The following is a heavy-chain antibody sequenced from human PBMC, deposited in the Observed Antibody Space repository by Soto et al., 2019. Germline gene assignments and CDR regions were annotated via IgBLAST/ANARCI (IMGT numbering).Heavy chain of an antibody. CDR3: AKLYSSGFAFDY. V-gene: IGHV3-23*01. Sequence: EVQLLESGGGLVQPGGSLRLSCAASGFTFSSYAMSWVRQAPGKGLEWVSAISGSGGSTYYADSVKGRFTISRDNSKNTLYLQMNSLRSEDTAVYYCAKLYSSGFAFDYWGQGTLVTVSS. J-gene: IGHJ4*02. D-gene: IGHD6-19*01. CDR1: GFTFSSYA. CDR2: ISGSGGST.